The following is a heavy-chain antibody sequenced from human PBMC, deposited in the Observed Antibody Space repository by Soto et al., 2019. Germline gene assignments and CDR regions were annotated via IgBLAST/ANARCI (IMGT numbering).Heavy chain of an antibody. J-gene: IGHJ4*02. D-gene: IGHD4-17*01. Sequence: PSETLSLTCTVSGGSISSSSYYWGWIRQPPGKGLEWIGSFYYSGSTYYNPSLKSRVTISVDTSKNQFSLKLSSVTAADTAVYYCARRTYDYGDSFDYWGQGTLVTVSS. V-gene: IGHV4-39*01. CDR2: FYYSGST. CDR1: GGSISSSSYY. CDR3: ARRTYDYGDSFDY.